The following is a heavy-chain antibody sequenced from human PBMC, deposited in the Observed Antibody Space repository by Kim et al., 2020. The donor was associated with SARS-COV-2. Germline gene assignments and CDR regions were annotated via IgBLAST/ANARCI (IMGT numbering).Heavy chain of an antibody. D-gene: IGHD6-19*01. CDR2: IWYDGSNK. Sequence: EGSLRLSCAASGFTFSSYGMHWVRQAPGKGLEWVAVIWYDGSNKYYADSVKGRFTISRDNSKNTLYLQMNSLRAEDTAVYYCAKDRSAVALDYWGQGTLVTVSS. CDR3: AKDRSAVALDY. CDR1: GFTFSSYG. V-gene: IGHV3-33*06. J-gene: IGHJ4*02.